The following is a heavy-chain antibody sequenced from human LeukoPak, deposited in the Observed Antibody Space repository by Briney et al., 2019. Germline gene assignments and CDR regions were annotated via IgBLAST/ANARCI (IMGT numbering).Heavy chain of an antibody. Sequence: SETLSLTCAVYGGSFSGYYWSWIRQPPGKGLEWIGEINHSGSTNYNPSLKSRVTISVDTPKNQFSLKLSSVTAADTAVYYCARRRSGWYLTDWFDPWGQGTLVTVSS. CDR1: GGSFSGYY. V-gene: IGHV4-34*01. CDR2: INHSGST. CDR3: ARRRSGWYLTDWFDP. J-gene: IGHJ5*02. D-gene: IGHD6-19*01.